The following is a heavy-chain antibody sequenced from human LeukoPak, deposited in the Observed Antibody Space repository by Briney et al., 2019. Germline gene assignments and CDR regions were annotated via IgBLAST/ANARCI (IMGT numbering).Heavy chain of an antibody. D-gene: IGHD3-22*01. Sequence: ASVKVSCKASGYTFTAYYIHWVRQAPGQGLEWMGWLNPNSGATEYAHKFQGRVTLTADTSISTASIELTRLRPDDTAVYYCARGAYYTDKFPLHYWGQGTLVTVPS. J-gene: IGHJ4*02. CDR3: ARGAYYTDKFPLHY. CDR2: LNPNSGAT. V-gene: IGHV1-2*02. CDR1: GYTFTAYY.